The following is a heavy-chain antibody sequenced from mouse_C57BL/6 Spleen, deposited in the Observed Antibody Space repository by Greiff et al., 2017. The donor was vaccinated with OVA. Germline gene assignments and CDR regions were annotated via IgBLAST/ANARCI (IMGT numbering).Heavy chain of an antibody. D-gene: IGHD1-1*01. Sequence: VQLQQPGPGLVKPSPSLSLTCSVTGYSITSGYYWNWIRQFPGNKLEWMGYIRYDGSNNYNPTLKNQISMTRDTSKSQFFLKLSTVTTEDTAAYYCARGAVDWYFDGWGTGTTVTVSS. V-gene: IGHV3-6*01. CDR2: IRYDGSN. CDR3: ARGAVDWYFDG. CDR1: GYSITSGYY. J-gene: IGHJ1*03.